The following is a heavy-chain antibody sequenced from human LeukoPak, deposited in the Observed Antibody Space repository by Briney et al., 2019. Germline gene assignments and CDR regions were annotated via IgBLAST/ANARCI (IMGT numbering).Heavy chain of an antibody. J-gene: IGHJ4*02. CDR1: GYSIPNGYY. Sequence: PSETLSLTCTVSGYSIPNGYYWGWIRQPPGKGLEWVGSISHRGSTYYNPSLRSRITISLDRSKQKFSLKLTSVTAADTAVYFCARGAEYYAIWRGYAGYSDYWGQGISVTVSS. CDR3: ARGAEYYAIWRGYAGYSDY. CDR2: ISHRGST. V-gene: IGHV4-38-2*02. D-gene: IGHD3-3*01.